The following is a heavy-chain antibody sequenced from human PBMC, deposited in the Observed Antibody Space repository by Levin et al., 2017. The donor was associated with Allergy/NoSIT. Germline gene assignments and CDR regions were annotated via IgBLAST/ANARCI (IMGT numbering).Heavy chain of an antibody. Sequence: LGESLKISCQGSGYRFTSYWIGWVRQMPGKGLEWMGIIYPSDSDTRYSPSFQGLVTISADKSIGTAYLQWSSLKASDTAIYYCARRGKDSYYYYMDVWGKGTTVTVSS. CDR1: GYRFTSYW. D-gene: IGHD4-23*01. CDR2: IYPSDSDT. J-gene: IGHJ6*03. CDR3: ARRGKDSYYYYMDV. V-gene: IGHV5-51*01.